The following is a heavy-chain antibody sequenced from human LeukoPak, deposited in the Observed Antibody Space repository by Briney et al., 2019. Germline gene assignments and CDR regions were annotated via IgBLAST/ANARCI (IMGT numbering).Heavy chain of an antibody. D-gene: IGHD5-12*01. V-gene: IGHV3-23*01. Sequence: PWGSLRLSCTASGFTFNNFGMSWVRQAPGGGLEWVSTLSGSGHKVYYADSVKGRFTTYRENSENPLYLEMNSLRIEDTGTYYCAKSGRYGSYDFAESWGQGTLVVVSS. CDR1: GFTFNNFG. J-gene: IGHJ5*02. CDR3: AKSGRYGSYDFAES. CDR2: LSGSGHKV.